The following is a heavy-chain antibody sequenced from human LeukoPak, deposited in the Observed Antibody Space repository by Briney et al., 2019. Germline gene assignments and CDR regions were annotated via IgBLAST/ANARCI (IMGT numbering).Heavy chain of an antibody. CDR3: ARDRRYGIVVRAGFDY. Sequence: ASVKVCCKASGYTFTSYGISWVRQAPVQGLEWMGWIRAYNGNTTYAQKLQGRVTMTTDTSTSTAYMELRSLRSDDTAVYYCARDRRYGIVVRAGFDYWGQGTLVTVSS. CDR1: GYTFTSYG. J-gene: IGHJ4*02. D-gene: IGHD1-26*01. V-gene: IGHV1-18*01. CDR2: IRAYNGNT.